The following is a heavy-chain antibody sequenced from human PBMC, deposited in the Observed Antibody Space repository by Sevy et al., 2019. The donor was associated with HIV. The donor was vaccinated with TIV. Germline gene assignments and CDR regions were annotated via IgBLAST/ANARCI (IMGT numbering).Heavy chain of an antibody. CDR1: GASISTYY. CDR3: ARANGRGRLGLLGGFDF. CDR2: VFYSGST. Sequence: SETLSLTCTVSGASISTYYWSWIRQPPGKGLEWIGYVFYSGSTNYHPSLKSRLTISVDTSKSQFSLKRSSVSAADKSVYYCARANGRGRLGLLGGFDFWGQGTLVTFSS. V-gene: IGHV4-59*13. D-gene: IGHD7-27*01. J-gene: IGHJ4*02.